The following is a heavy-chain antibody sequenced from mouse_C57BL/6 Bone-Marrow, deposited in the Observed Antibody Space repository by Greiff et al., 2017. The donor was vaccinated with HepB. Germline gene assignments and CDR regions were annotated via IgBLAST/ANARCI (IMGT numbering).Heavy chain of an antibody. D-gene: IGHD1-1*01. CDR1: GYTFTDYN. Sequence: VQLQQSGPELVKPGASVKIPCKASGYTFTDYNMDWVKQSHGKSLEWIGDINPNNGGTIYNQKFKGKATLTVDKSSSTAYMELRSLTSEDTAVYYCALITTVVATPHWYFDVWGTGTTVTVSS. CDR3: ALITTVVATPHWYFDV. V-gene: IGHV1-18*01. J-gene: IGHJ1*03. CDR2: INPNNGGT.